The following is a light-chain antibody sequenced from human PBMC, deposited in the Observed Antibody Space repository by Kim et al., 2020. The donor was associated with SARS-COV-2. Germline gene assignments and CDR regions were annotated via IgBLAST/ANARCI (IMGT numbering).Light chain of an antibody. Sequence: LTQPASVSGSPGQSITISCAGTSNDVGGFDYVSWYQQHPGKAPKLMIYDVFNRPSGVPNRFSASKSGNTASLTISGLHAEDEANHYCSSYSSSTAV. CDR1: SNDVGGFDY. J-gene: IGLJ7*01. CDR3: SSYSSSTAV. V-gene: IGLV2-14*03. CDR2: DVF.